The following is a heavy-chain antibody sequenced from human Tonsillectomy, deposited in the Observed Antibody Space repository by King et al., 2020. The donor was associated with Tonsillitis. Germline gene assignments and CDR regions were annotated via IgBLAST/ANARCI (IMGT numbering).Heavy chain of an antibody. CDR2: INPSGTGT. Sequence: GQLVQSGAEVKEPGASLKVSCKASGYSFTNYYMHWVRQAPGQRLEWMGLINPSGTGTGYAQNFQGRITMTRDMSTGTDYMELSRLRSDDTAVYYCAREGGSFRHFDLWGRGTLVTVSS. V-gene: IGHV1-46*01. CDR3: AREGGSFRHFDL. J-gene: IGHJ2*01. D-gene: IGHD2/OR15-2a*01. CDR1: GYSFTNYY.